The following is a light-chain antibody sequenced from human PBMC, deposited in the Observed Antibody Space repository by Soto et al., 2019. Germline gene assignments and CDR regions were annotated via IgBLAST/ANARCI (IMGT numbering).Light chain of an antibody. J-gene: IGLJ1*01. CDR3: SSYTSSSTLYV. CDR2: EVS. V-gene: IGLV2-14*01. Sequence: QSALTQPASVSGSPGQSITISCTGTSSDVGAYNYVSWYQQQSGKAPKLIIHEVSNRPSGVSNRFSGSKSGNTASLTISGLQAEDEADYYCSSYTSSSTLYVFGTGTKVTVL. CDR1: SSDVGAYNY.